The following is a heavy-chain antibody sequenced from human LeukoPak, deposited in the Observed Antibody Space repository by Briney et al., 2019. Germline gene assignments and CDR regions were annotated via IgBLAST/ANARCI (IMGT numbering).Heavy chain of an antibody. J-gene: IGHJ5*02. CDR3: TTDRKELENH. V-gene: IGHV3-15*01. CDR2: IRANAEGGTA. CDR1: GFSFSIAW. Sequence: GGSLRLSCAGSGFSFSIAWMTWVRQAPGKGLEWVGRIRANAEGGTADYAAPVKGRFTISRDDSDNTLYLQMGSLKIEDTATYYCTTDRKELENHWGQGTLVTVSS. D-gene: IGHD1-7*01.